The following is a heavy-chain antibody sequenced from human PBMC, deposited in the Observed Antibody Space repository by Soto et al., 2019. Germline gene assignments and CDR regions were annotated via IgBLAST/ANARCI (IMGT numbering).Heavy chain of an antibody. D-gene: IGHD1-26*01. Sequence: QVQLQQWGAGLLKPSETLSLTCAVHGGPFSGYYWSWIRQPPGKGLEWIGEINYSGNTNYTPSLRXRVTISVDTAKKHFALRLCSGTAADTAVYYCARGIGGTSDYWGQGTVVTVSS. V-gene: IGHV4-34*01. CDR1: GGPFSGYY. CDR3: ARGIGGTSDY. J-gene: IGHJ4*02. CDR2: INYSGNT.